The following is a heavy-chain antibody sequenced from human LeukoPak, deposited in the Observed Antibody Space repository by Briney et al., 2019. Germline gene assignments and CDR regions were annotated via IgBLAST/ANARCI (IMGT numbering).Heavy chain of an antibody. CDR1: GFTFSLYW. Sequence: GGSLSLSCAASGFTFSLYWMNWVRHAPGKGLEWVSYISSSCSTIYYADSVKGRFTISRDNAKNSLYLQMNSLRADDTAVYYFARVFWELQAYYYYYMDVWGKGTTVTVSS. CDR3: ARVFWELQAYYYYYMDV. D-gene: IGHD1-26*01. J-gene: IGHJ6*03. V-gene: IGHV3-48*04. CDR2: ISSSCSTI.